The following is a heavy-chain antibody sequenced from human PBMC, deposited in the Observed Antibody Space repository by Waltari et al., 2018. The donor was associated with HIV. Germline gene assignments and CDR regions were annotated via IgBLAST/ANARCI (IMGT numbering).Heavy chain of an antibody. J-gene: IGHJ4*02. Sequence: QGQLVQSGAELKKPGASVKVSCRASGITFSDYYIHWVGQAPGQGLEWMGWINPNSGGTRYSEKVQGRVTMTRDTSISTAYMELFRLRFDDTAIYYCTRVFRGTINYFDSRLGHWGQGTLVTVSS. CDR1: GITFSDYY. CDR2: INPNSGGT. D-gene: IGHD3-22*01. V-gene: IGHV1-2*02. CDR3: TRVFRGTINYFDSRLGH.